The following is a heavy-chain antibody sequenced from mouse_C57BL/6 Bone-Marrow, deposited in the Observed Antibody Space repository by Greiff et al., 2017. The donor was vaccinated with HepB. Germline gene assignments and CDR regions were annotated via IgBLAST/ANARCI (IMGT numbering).Heavy chain of an antibody. D-gene: IGHD5-1*01. J-gene: IGHJ2*01. V-gene: IGHV1-55*01. Sequence: QVQLQQPGAELVKPGASVKMSCKASGYTFTSYWITWVKQRPGQGLEWIGDIYPGSGSTNYNEKLKSKATLTVDTSSSTAYMQLSSLTSEDSAVYYCARVDLPTYWGYFDYWGQGTTLTVSS. CDR2: IYPGSGST. CDR1: GYTFTSYW. CDR3: ARVDLPTYWGYFDY.